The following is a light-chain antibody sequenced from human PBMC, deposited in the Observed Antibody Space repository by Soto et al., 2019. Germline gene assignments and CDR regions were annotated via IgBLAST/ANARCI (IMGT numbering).Light chain of an antibody. Sequence: ETVLTQSPGTLSLSPGERATLSCRASQSVSSSFLAWYQQKPGQAPRLLIYGASSRATGISDRFSGSGSGTDFTLTISRLEPEDFAVYYCQHYVSPPITFGQGTRLEIK. V-gene: IGKV3-20*01. J-gene: IGKJ5*01. CDR3: QHYVSPPIT. CDR2: GAS. CDR1: QSVSSSF.